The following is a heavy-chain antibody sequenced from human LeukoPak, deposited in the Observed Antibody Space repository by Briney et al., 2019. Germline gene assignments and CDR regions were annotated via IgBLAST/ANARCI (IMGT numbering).Heavy chain of an antibody. Sequence: ASVKVSCKAFGYTFTSNYMHWVRQAPGQGPEWMGVISPSGGSTTYAQKFQGRVTMTRDTSISTAYMELSRLRSDDTAVYYCARDAREMATIRGFDPWGQGTLVTVSS. CDR1: GYTFTSNY. D-gene: IGHD5-24*01. CDR2: ISPSGGST. CDR3: ARDAREMATIRGFDP. V-gene: IGHV1-46*01. J-gene: IGHJ5*02.